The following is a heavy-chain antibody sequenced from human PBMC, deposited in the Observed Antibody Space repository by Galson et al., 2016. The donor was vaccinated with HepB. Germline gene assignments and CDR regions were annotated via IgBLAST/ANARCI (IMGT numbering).Heavy chain of an antibody. V-gene: IGHV3-11*06. CDR2: ISSGSSYT. J-gene: IGHJ4*02. CDR3: ARLDDYTSSYDQ. Sequence: SLRLSCAASGFAFNNFYMHWVRQAPGKGLEWVAYISSGSSYTNYADSVKGRFTISRDNAKNSLYLQMNSLRAEDTAVYYCARLDDYTSSYDQWGRGTLVTVSS. CDR1: GFAFNNFY. D-gene: IGHD5-24*01.